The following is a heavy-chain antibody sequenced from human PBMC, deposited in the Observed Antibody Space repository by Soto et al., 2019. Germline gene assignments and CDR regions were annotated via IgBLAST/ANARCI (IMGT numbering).Heavy chain of an antibody. J-gene: IGHJ4*02. CDR3: ARDPDACLSLWGYDS. CDR1: GFTFSYYA. D-gene: IGHD3-16*01. Sequence: EVQLLESGGGLVQTGGYSRLSCAASGFTFSYYAMNSVRQAPGKGLEWVAHVSAPGATRHYADSVKGRFTISRDNSKNTLFLQMNSLRAEDTALYYCARDPDACLSLWGYDSWGQGTLVTASS. V-gene: IGHV3-23*01. CDR2: VSAPGATR.